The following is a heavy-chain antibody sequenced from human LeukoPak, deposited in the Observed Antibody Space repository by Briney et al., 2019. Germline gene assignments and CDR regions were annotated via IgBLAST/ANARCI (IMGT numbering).Heavy chain of an antibody. CDR3: ARGGDGYTLRY. V-gene: IGHV1-3*03. J-gene: IGHJ4*02. CDR2: INVGNGNT. CDR1: GYTFSSYA. Sequence: ASVKVSCKASGYTFSSYAMNWVRQAPGQRLEWMGWINVGNGNTKYSQEFQGRVTITRDTSASTAYMELSSLRSEDMAVYYCARGGDGYTLRYWGQGALVTVSS. D-gene: IGHD5-24*01.